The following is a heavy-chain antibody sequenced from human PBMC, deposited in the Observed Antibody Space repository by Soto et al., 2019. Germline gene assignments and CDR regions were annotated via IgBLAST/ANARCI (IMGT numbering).Heavy chain of an antibody. Sequence: LSCAASGITSRSYGMNWVRQAPGKGLEWVAVISYDGSNKYYAESVKGRFTISRDNYKNTLYLQMNSLRAEETAVYYCAKDHFGYYYDSSGLDVWGQGTKVTVSS. V-gene: IGHV3-30*18. CDR2: ISYDGSNK. J-gene: IGHJ6*01. CDR1: GITSRSYG. CDR3: AKDHFGYYYDSSGLDV. D-gene: IGHD3-22*01.